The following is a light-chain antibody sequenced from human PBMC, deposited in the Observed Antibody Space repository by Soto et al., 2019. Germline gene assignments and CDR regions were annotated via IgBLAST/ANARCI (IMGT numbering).Light chain of an antibody. CDR2: EKS. J-gene: IGKJ4*01. V-gene: IGKV1-9*01. CDR1: QDIAHN. CDR3: QHSSADPLF. Sequence: IQLTQSPSVLSASIGDRVSISCRASQDIAHNLNWYQQKPGRAPQLLIFEKSTLLFGVPARFSGSGSGTEFTLTISSLQPEDFGSYYCQHSSADPLFFGGGTRVQIK.